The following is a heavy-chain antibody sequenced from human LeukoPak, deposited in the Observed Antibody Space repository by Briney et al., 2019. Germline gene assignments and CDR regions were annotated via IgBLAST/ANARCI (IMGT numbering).Heavy chain of an antibody. CDR2: ISGSGGST. D-gene: IGHD3-10*01. Sequence: QPGGSLRLSCAASGFTFSSYAMSWVRQAPGKGLEWVSAISGSGGSTYYADSVKGRLTISRDNSKNTLYLQMNSLRAEDTAVYYCAKGRFGGLNAFGIWGQGTMVTVSS. CDR3: AKGRFGGLNAFGI. CDR1: GFTFSSYA. V-gene: IGHV3-23*01. J-gene: IGHJ3*02.